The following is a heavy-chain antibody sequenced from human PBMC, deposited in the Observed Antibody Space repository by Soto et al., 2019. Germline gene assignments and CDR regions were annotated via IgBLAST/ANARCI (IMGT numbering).Heavy chain of an antibody. V-gene: IGHV1-69*02. CDR1: GDTFSFYT. CDR2: VNPILSMS. CDR3: ATSYGSGYRAFDY. D-gene: IGHD3-10*01. Sequence: QVQLVQSGAEVKKPGSSVKVSCKASGDTFSFYTINWVRQAPGLGLEWMGRVNPILSMSNYAQQFQGRVTMTADKSTSTAYMVLRSLRSEDTAFYYCATSYGSGYRAFDYWGQGALVTVSS. J-gene: IGHJ4*02.